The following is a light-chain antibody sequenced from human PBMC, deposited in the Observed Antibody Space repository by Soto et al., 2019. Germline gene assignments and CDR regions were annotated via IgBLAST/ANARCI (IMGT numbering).Light chain of an antibody. CDR2: DAS. CDR1: QSIGSW. CDR3: QQYNNYWT. V-gene: IGKV1-5*01. J-gene: IGKJ1*01. Sequence: DIQMTQSPSTLSASVGDRVTITCRASQSIGSWLAWYQQKPGKAPKVLIYDASGLESGVPSRFSGSGSGTEFTLTITTLQPDDFATYYCQQYNNYWTFGQGTKVEIK.